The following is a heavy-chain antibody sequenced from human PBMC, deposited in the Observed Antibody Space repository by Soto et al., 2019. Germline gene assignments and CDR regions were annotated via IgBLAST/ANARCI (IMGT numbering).Heavy chain of an antibody. CDR1: GFSFSRYG. CDR3: AKDGYKYKYYSDY. CDR2: ISKDGGDK. J-gene: IGHJ4*02. D-gene: IGHD5-18*01. Sequence: GGSLRLSCAASGFSFSRYGIHWVRQAPGKGLEWVAVISKDGGDKEYAESVKGRCTISRENSKSTVYLQMNSLRVEDTAVYYCAKDGYKYKYYSDYWGQGTLVTVSS. V-gene: IGHV3-30*18.